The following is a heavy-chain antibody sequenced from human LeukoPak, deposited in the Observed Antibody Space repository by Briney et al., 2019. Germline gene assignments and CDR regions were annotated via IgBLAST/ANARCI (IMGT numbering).Heavy chain of an antibody. V-gene: IGHV3-30*18. CDR3: AKNVDTAMGFDY. CDR2: ISYDGSNK. J-gene: IGHJ4*02. CDR1: GFTFSSYG. D-gene: IGHD5-18*01. Sequence: GGSLRLSCAASGFTFSSYGMHWVRQAPGKGLEWVAVISYDGSNKYYADSVKGRFTISRDNSKNTLYLQMNSLRAEDTAVYYCAKNVDTAMGFDYWGQGTLVTVSS.